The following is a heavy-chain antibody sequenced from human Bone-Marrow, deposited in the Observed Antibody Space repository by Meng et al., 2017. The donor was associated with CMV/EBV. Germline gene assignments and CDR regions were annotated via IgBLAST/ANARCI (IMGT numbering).Heavy chain of an antibody. CDR3: ARESGERFGVQDN. CDR1: GYTFTGYY. V-gene: IGHV1-2*02. J-gene: IGHJ4*02. D-gene: IGHD3-16*01. CDR2: INPNTGNI. Sequence: ASVKVSCKASGYTFTGYYMHWVRQAPGRGLEWMGWINPNTGNINYLQKFQGRVTMTRDTSISTAYMELNSLTSDDAALYYCARESGERFGVQDNWGQGTLVTVSS.